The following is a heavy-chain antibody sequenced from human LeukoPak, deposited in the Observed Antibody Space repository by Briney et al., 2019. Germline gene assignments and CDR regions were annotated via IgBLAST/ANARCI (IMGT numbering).Heavy chain of an antibody. Sequence: GGSLRLSCAASGFTFSSYWMSWVRQAPRKGLEWVANIKQDGSEKYYVDSVKGRFTISRDNAKNSLYLQMNSLRAEDTAVYYCARDRLLTIGAFDISGQGTMVTVSS. CDR3: ARDRLLTIGAFDI. J-gene: IGHJ3*02. D-gene: IGHD3-16*01. CDR2: IKQDGSEK. V-gene: IGHV3-7*01. CDR1: GFTFSSYW.